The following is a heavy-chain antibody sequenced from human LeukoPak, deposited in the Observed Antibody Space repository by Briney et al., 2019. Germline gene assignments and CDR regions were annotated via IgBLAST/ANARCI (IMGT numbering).Heavy chain of an antibody. Sequence: SETLSLTCTVSGGSISGYYWIWIRQPPGKGLEWIGYIYSSGTTKYNPSLRSRVTISVDTSKMQFSLNLSSVTAADTAVYYCAREKGRGMGLDVWGKGTTVTVSS. V-gene: IGHV4-59*01. J-gene: IGHJ6*04. CDR3: AREKGRGMGLDV. D-gene: IGHD6-13*01. CDR1: GGSISGYY. CDR2: IYSSGTT.